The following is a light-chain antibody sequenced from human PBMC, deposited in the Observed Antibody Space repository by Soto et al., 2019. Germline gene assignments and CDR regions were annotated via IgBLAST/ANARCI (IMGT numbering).Light chain of an antibody. CDR1: QSVSIN. CDR3: QQYNNWPPIT. CDR2: GAS. J-gene: IGKJ5*01. V-gene: IGKV3-15*01. Sequence: ETVMTQSPATLSVSPGEGATLSCRASQSVSINLAWYQQKPGQVPRLLIYGASTRATGIPARFSGSGSGTDFTLTISSLQSEDFAVYYCQQYNNWPPITFGQGTRLEIK.